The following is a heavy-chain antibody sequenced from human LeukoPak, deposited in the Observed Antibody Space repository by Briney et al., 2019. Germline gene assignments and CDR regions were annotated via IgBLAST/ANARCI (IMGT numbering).Heavy chain of an antibody. Sequence: SQTLSLTCTVSGGSISSGSYYWSWIRQPAGKGLEWIGRIYTSGSTNYNPSLKSRVTISVDTSMNQFSLKLTSVTAADTAVYFCARLRRDGYNLLDYWGQGTLVTVSS. CDR3: ARLRRDGYNLLDY. J-gene: IGHJ4*02. D-gene: IGHD5-24*01. CDR1: GGSISSGSYY. V-gene: IGHV4-61*02. CDR2: IYTSGST.